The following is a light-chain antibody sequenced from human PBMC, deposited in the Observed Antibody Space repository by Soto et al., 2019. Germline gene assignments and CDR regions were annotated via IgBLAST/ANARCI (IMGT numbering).Light chain of an antibody. J-gene: IGLJ3*02. V-gene: IGLV1-44*01. CDR2: SDD. CDR1: SSNVGSNT. Sequence: QSVLTQPTSASGTPGQRVTISCSGSSSNVGSNTVSWYQQLPGTAPKVLIYSDDQRPSGVPDRFSGSRSGSSASLAISGLQSGDEADYYCASWEDSLNGWVIGGGTKVTVL. CDR3: ASWEDSLNGWV.